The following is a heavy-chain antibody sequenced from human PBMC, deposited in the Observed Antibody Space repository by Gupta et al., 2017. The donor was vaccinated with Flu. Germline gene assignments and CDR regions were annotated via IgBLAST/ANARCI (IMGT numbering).Heavy chain of an antibody. CDR1: YISTYY. CDR3: ERGETYYKCLFAT. J-gene: IGHJ5*02. CDR2: MYLSGDT. V-gene: IGHV4-59*01. D-gene: IGHD1-26*01. Sequence: YISTYYWSWSGQPPGKGLEWIGIMYLSGDTNYKPSLKSLVTMSIDTSQNQFTMMYTYVTGAETAVSYCERGETYYKCLFATWGQGTMVTVSS.